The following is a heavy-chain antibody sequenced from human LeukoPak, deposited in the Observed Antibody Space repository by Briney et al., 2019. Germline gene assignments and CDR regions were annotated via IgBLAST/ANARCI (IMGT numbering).Heavy chain of an antibody. J-gene: IGHJ4*02. V-gene: IGHV3-64*01. CDR2: ISTAGGST. D-gene: IGHD3-22*01. Sequence: GGTLRPSCKASGFTLNNYALHWVRQAPGKRLEYFSAISTAGGSTYYGTSVGRRFTISRDNSKNTLYLQMGSLRVENMAVYYCARALGWASSGPIDYWGQGTLVSVSS. CDR1: GFTLNNYA. CDR3: ARALGWASSGPIDY.